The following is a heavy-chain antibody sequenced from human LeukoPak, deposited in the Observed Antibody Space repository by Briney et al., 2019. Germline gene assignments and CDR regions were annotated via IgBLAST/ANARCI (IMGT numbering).Heavy chain of an antibody. D-gene: IGHD2-2*03. CDR2: VDNDGWAT. CDR1: GFSLSSFE. V-gene: IGHV3-48*03. J-gene: IGHJ5*02. Sequence: GGSLRLSCAASGFSLSSFEMNWVRQAPGKGLEWIAYVDNDGWATSYYADSVRGRFTITRDDAKSSLYLQMDSLTVEDTAVYYCARDLIGWSLDPWGQGTLVSVSS. CDR3: ARDLIGWSLDP.